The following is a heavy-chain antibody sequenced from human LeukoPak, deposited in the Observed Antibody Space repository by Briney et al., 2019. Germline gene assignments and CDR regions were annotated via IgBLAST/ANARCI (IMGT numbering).Heavy chain of an antibody. D-gene: IGHD6-25*01. J-gene: IGHJ4*02. CDR1: GFTFSGYW. Sequence: GGSLRPSCAASGFTFSGYWMSWVRQAPGKGLEWVANIKEDGSEKYYMDSVKGRFTISRDNAKNSLYLQMDSLRVEDTAVYYCARDPAAADHWGQGTLVAVSS. V-gene: IGHV3-7*01. CDR3: ARDPAAADH. CDR2: IKEDGSEK.